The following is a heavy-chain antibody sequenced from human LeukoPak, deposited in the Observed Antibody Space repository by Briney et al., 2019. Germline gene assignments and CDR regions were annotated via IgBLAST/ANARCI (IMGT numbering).Heavy chain of an antibody. J-gene: IGHJ4*02. Sequence: GGSLRLSCAASGFTFSSYGMHWVRQAPGKGLEWVAVILYDGSNKYYADSVKGRFTISRDNSKNTLYLQMNSLRAEDTAVYYCAKDPYGSGSYADYWGQGTLVTVSS. CDR3: AKDPYGSGSYADY. CDR1: GFTFSSYG. V-gene: IGHV3-30*18. CDR2: ILYDGSNK. D-gene: IGHD3-10*01.